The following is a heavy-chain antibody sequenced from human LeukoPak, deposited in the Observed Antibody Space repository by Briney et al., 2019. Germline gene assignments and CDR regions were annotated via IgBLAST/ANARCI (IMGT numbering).Heavy chain of an antibody. V-gene: IGHV4-34*01. Sequence: SETLSLSCAVYGGSFSGYYLNWIRQPPGKGLEWIGEINRGGSTNYNPSLKSRITISVDTSKNQFSLNLNSVTAADTAVYYCSRENGAFSPFGYWGQGILVTV. D-gene: IGHD2-8*01. CDR2: INRGGST. CDR3: SRENGAFSPFGY. CDR1: GGSFSGYY. J-gene: IGHJ4*02.